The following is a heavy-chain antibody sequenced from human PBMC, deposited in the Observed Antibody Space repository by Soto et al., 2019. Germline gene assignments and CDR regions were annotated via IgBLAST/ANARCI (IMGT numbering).Heavy chain of an antibody. D-gene: IGHD1-1*01. CDR3: ARDSHNTFFDP. J-gene: IGHJ5*02. CDR2: IYYSGST. CDR1: GDSINNYY. V-gene: IGHV4-59*12. Sequence: SETLSLTCTVSGDSINNYYWNWIRQPPGKGLEWIGDIYYSGSTYYNPSLESRVAISLDTSRSQFSLTLHSVTAADTAIYYCARDSHNTFFDPWGQGTLVTVSS.